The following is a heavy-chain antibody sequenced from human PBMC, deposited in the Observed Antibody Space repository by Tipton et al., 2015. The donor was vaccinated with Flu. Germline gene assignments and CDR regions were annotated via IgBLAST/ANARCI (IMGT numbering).Heavy chain of an antibody. V-gene: IGHV4-38-2*02. J-gene: IGHJ5*02. CDR3: ARDPSWPGWFDP. CDR1: GYSISSGYY. Sequence: TLSLTCAVSGYSISSGYYWGWIRQPPGKGLEWIGSISHTGTTNYNPSLRSRVTISVDTSKNQFSLRLTSVTAADTAVYYCARDPSWPGWFDPWGQGTLVTVSS. CDR2: ISHTGTT. D-gene: IGHD5-12*01.